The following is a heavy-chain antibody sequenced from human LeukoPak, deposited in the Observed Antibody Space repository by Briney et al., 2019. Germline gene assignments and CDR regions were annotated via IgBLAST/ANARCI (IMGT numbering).Heavy chain of an antibody. D-gene: IGHD2-21*01. CDR1: GGSISSYY. J-gene: IGHJ5*02. CDR3: ARRSTVVGMGWFDP. CDR2: IYNNGST. V-gene: IGHV4-59*08. Sequence: SETLSLTCTVSGGSISSYYWSWIRQPPGKGLEWIGYIYNNGSTNYNPSLKSRVTISVDTSKNQFSLKLSSVTAADTAVYYCARRSTVVGMGWFDPWGQGTLVIVSS.